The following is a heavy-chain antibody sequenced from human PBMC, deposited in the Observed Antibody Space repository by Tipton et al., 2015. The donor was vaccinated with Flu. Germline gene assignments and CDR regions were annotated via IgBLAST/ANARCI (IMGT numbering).Heavy chain of an antibody. CDR2: INQDGSVI. Sequence: SLRLSCAASGFTFSDYWMHWVRQAPGKGLEWVANINQDGSVIYYVDSVKGRFTISRDNAKNSLYLQMNNLRAEDTAVYYCGRAIGGSSSHWGQGTLVTVSS. CDR3: GRAIGGSSSH. CDR1: GFTFSDYW. D-gene: IGHD2-2*01. V-gene: IGHV3-7*01. J-gene: IGHJ4*02.